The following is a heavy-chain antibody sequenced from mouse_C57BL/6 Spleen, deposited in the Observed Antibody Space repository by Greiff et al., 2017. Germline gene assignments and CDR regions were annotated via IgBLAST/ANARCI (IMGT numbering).Heavy chain of an antibody. Sequence: VQLQQPGAELVKPGASVKLSCKASGYTFTSYWMQWVKQRPGQGLEWIGEIDPSDSYNNYNQKFKGKATLTVDTSSSTAYMQLSSLTSEDSAVYYCARAAQASFDYWGQGTTLTVSS. CDR3: ARAAQASFDY. J-gene: IGHJ2*01. V-gene: IGHV1-50*01. CDR1: GYTFTSYW. D-gene: IGHD3-2*02. CDR2: IDPSDSYN.